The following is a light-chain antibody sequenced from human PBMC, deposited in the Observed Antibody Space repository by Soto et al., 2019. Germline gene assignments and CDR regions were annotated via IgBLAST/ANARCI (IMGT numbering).Light chain of an antibody. Sequence: QSVLTQPPSVSGAPGQRVTISCTGSSSNIGAGYDVHWYQQLPGTAPKLLIYGNSNRPSGVPDRFSGSKSGTSASLAITGLRAEDEADYYCQSYDSSLSGDDVFGTGTKLTVL. CDR2: GNS. J-gene: IGLJ1*01. CDR1: SSNIGAGYD. CDR3: QSYDSSLSGDDV. V-gene: IGLV1-40*01.